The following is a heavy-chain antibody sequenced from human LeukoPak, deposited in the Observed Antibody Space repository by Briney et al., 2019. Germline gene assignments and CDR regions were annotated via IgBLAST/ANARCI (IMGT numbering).Heavy chain of an antibody. Sequence: SSETLSLTCAVYGGSFSGYYWSWIRQPPGKGLEWIGEINHSGSTNYNPSLKSRVTISVDTSKNQFSLKLSSVTAADTAVYYCARESAARPGSAPHWFDPWGQGTLVTVSS. CDR1: GGSFSGYY. D-gene: IGHD6-6*01. V-gene: IGHV4-34*01. J-gene: IGHJ5*02. CDR2: INHSGST. CDR3: ARESAARPGSAPHWFDP.